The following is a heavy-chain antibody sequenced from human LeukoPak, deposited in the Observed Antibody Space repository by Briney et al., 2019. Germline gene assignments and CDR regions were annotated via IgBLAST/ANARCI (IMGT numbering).Heavy chain of an antibody. Sequence: SETLSLTCTVSGGSISSYYWSWIRQPPGKGLEWIGYIYYSGSTNYNPSLRSGVTISVDTSKNQFSLKLSSVTAADTAVYYCARYSSGWYTTFDYWGQGTLVTVSS. CDR1: GGSISSYY. J-gene: IGHJ4*02. D-gene: IGHD6-19*01. CDR2: IYYSGST. V-gene: IGHV4-59*01. CDR3: ARYSSGWYTTFDY.